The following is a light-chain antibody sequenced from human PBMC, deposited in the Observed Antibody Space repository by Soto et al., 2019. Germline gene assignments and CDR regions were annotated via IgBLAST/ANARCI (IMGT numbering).Light chain of an antibody. CDR3: SSYTSSSTGV. Sequence: QSVLTQPGYVSGSPGQSITISCTGNSRDGGGCNYVSWYQQHPGKAPKLMIYDVSNRPSGVSNRFSGSKSGNTASLTISGLQAEDEADYYCSSYTSSSTGVFASGTKVTVL. CDR1: SRDGGGCNY. V-gene: IGLV2-14*01. J-gene: IGLJ1*01. CDR2: DVS.